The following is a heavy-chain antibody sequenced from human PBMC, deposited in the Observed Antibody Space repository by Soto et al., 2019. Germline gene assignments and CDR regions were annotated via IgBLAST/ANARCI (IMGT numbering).Heavy chain of an antibody. V-gene: IGHV4-39*01. CDR3: ARRGRLLWFGELLYRPQMDV. CDR1: GGSISSSSYY. D-gene: IGHD3-10*01. CDR2: IYYSGST. Sequence: KTSETLSLTCTVSGGSISSSSYYWGWIRQPPGKGLEWIGSIYYSGSTYYNPSLKSRVTISVDTSKNQFSLKLSSVTAADTAVYYCARRGRLLWFGELLYRPQMDVWGQGTTVTVSS. J-gene: IGHJ6*02.